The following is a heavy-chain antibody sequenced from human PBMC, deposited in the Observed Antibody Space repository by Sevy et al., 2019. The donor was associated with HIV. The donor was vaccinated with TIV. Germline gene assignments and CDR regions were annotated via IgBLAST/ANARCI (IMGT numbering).Heavy chain of an antibody. J-gene: IGHJ6*02. V-gene: IGHV3-13*05. CDR2: IGTAGDP. D-gene: IGHD3-10*01. CDR1: GFTFSSYD. CDR3: ARARYGSGSYYNGYYYYGMDV. Sequence: ESLKISCAASGFTFSSYDMHWVRQATGKGLEWVSAIGTAGDPYYPGSVKGRFTISRENAKNSLYLQMNSLRAGDTAVYYCARARYGSGSYYNGYYYYGMDVWGQGTTVTVSS.